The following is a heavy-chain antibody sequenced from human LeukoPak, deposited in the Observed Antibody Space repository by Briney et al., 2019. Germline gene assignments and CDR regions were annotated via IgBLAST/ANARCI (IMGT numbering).Heavy chain of an antibody. J-gene: IGHJ6*02. Sequence: SETLSLTCTVSGGSISSYYWSWIRQPPGKGLEWIGYIYYSGSTNYNPSLKSRVTISVDTSKNQFSLKLSSVTAADTAVYYCARDGLGGSYPMGGYYYYYGMDVWGQGTTVTVSS. V-gene: IGHV4-59*01. CDR3: ARDGLGGSYPMGGYYYYYGMDV. CDR1: GGSISSYY. CDR2: IYYSGST. D-gene: IGHD1-26*01.